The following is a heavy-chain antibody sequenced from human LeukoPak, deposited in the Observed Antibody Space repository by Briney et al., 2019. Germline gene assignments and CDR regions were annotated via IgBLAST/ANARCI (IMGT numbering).Heavy chain of an antibody. CDR3: ARSTMVRGVIFDY. V-gene: IGHV3-30*04. CDR2: ISYDGSNK. CDR1: GFNFSSYA. D-gene: IGHD3-10*01. Sequence: QPGRSLRLSCAASGFNFSSYAMHWVRQAPGKGLEWVAVISYDGSNKYYADSVKGRFTISRDNSKSTLYLQMNSLRAEDTAVYYCARSTMVRGVIFDYWGQGTLVTVSS. J-gene: IGHJ4*02.